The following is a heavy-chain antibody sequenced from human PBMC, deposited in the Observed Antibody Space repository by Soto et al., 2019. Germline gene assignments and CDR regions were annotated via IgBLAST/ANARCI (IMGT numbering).Heavy chain of an antibody. CDR2: IYSTGTT. CDR1: GFTVGNNY. J-gene: IGHJ4*02. V-gene: IGHV3-53*01. D-gene: IGHD3-10*01. CDR3: AKDGRGSGSHYNSFGY. Sequence: EVQLVESGGGLIQPGGSLKLSCAASGFTVGNNYMSWVRQAPGRGLEWVSLIYSTGTTKYADSVKGRFTVSRDNAKNPRYLQMNSLRAEDTAVYYCAKDGRGSGSHYNSFGYWGQGTLVTVSS.